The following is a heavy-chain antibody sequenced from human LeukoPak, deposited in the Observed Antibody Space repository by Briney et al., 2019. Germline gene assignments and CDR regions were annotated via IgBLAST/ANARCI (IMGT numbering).Heavy chain of an antibody. D-gene: IGHD6-13*01. CDR2: INHSGST. CDR1: GGSFSGYY. Sequence: SETLSLTCAVYGGSFSGYYWSWIRQPPGKGLEWIGEINHSGSTNYNPSLMSRVTISVDTSKNQLSLKLSSVTAADTAVYYCARGFHSSSWSLRHYYYMDVWGKGTTVTVSS. V-gene: IGHV4-34*01. CDR3: ARGFHSSSWSLRHYYYMDV. J-gene: IGHJ6*03.